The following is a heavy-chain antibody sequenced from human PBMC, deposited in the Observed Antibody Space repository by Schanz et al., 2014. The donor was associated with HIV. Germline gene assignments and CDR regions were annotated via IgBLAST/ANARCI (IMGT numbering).Heavy chain of an antibody. V-gene: IGHV3-30*03. Sequence: IQLLESGGGLVQPGGSLRLSCAASGFTFSTYGMHWVRQGPGKGLEWVAFISYDGSNKYYADSVKGRFTISRDNSKNTLFLQMNSLRGEDTAVYYCARAGVTDLFDHWGQGTLVTVSS. CDR1: GFTFSTYG. CDR3: ARAGVTDLFDH. J-gene: IGHJ4*02. CDR2: ISYDGSNK. D-gene: IGHD2-21*02.